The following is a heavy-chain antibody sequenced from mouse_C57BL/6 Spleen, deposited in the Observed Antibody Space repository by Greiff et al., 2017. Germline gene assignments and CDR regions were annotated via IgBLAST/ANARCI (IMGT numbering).Heavy chain of an antibody. J-gene: IGHJ3*01. D-gene: IGHD1-1*01. CDR3: AISAPKVITTVVAPPWFAY. Sequence: QVQLQQPGAELVKPGASVKVSCKASGYTFTSYWMHWVKQRPGQGLEWIGRIHPSDSDTNYNQKFKGKATLTVDKSSSTAYMQLSSLTSEDSAVYYCAISAPKVITTVVAPPWFAYWGQGTLVTVSA. CDR1: GYTFTSYW. CDR2: IHPSDSDT. V-gene: IGHV1-74*01.